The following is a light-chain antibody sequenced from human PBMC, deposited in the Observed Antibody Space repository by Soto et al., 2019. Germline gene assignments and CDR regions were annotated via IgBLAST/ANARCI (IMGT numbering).Light chain of an antibody. V-gene: IGKV3-20*01. CDR3: QQYGTSPGT. J-gene: IGKJ1*01. CDR2: GAS. Sequence: EIVLTQSPGTLSLSPGERATLSCRTSQTVSSNYLAWYQQKPGQAPRLLIYGASSRATGIPDRFSGSGSGTDVTLTISRLEPEDFAVYYCQQYGTSPGTFGQGTKVVIK. CDR1: QTVSSNY.